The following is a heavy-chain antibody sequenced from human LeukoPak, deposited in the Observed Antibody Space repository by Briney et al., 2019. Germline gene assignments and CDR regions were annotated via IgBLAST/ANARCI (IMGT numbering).Heavy chain of an antibody. D-gene: IGHD6-19*01. CDR3: ARGGSSGWYFHYYYYGMDA. Sequence: KPSETLSLTCTVSGGSISSYYWSWIRQPPGKGLEWIGYIYYSGSTNYNPSLKSRVTISVDTSKNQFSLKLSSVTAADTAVYYCARGGSSGWYFHYYYYGMDAWGQGTTVTVSS. V-gene: IGHV4-59*01. J-gene: IGHJ6*02. CDR2: IYYSGST. CDR1: GGSISSYY.